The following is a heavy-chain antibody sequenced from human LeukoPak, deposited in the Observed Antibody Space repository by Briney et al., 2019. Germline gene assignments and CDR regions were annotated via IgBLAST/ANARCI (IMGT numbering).Heavy chain of an antibody. CDR2: ISYDGSNK. CDR1: GFTFSSYA. V-gene: IGHV3-30-3*01. CDR3: ARDRLWELLSSPPDY. J-gene: IGHJ4*02. D-gene: IGHD1-26*01. Sequence: GGSLRLSCAASGFTFSSYAMHWVRQAPGKGLEWVAVISYDGSNKYYADSVKGRFTTSRDNSKNTLYLQMNSLRAEDTAVYYCARDRLWELLSSPPDYWGQGTLVTVSS.